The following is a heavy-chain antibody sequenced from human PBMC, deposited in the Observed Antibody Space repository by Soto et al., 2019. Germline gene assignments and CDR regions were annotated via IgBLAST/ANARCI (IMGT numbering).Heavy chain of an antibody. CDR1: GFAFSGYS. D-gene: IGHD1-26*01. CDR3: ARDRHGGAVDY. Sequence: VQLVESGGGLVQPGGSLRLSCAASGFAFSGYSMSWVRQAPGQRLEWVAYINSSGKTIYYADSVKGRFTISRDNVKNSVYLQMNSLRDEDTAVYYCARDRHGGAVDYWGQGTLVLVSS. CDR2: INSSGKTI. V-gene: IGHV3-48*02. J-gene: IGHJ4*02.